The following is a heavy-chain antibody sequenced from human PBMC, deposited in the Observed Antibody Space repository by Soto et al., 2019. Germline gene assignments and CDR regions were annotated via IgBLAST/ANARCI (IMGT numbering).Heavy chain of an antibody. Sequence: GGSLRLSCAASGFTFSGYWMSWVRQAPGKGLEWVANIKQDGSEKYYVDSVKGRFTISRDNAKNSLYLQMNSLRAEDTAVYYCARPNLAAAFDYWGQGTLVTVSS. D-gene: IGHD6-13*01. V-gene: IGHV3-7*01. CDR1: GFTFSGYW. J-gene: IGHJ4*02. CDR2: IKQDGSEK. CDR3: ARPNLAAAFDY.